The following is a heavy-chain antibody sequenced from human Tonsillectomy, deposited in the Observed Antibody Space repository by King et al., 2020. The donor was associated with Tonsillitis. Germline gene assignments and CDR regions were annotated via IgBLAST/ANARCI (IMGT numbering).Heavy chain of an antibody. CDR1: GGTFSSYA. CDR2: IIPIFGTA. Sequence: VQLVESGAEVQKPGSSVKVSCKASGGTFSSYAISWVRQAPGQGLEWMGGIIPIFGTANYAQKFQGRVTITADESTSTAYMELSSLRSEDTAVYYCARARAPVDTAMFPWFDPWGQGTLVTVSS. CDR3: ARARAPVDTAMFPWFDP. V-gene: IGHV1-69*01. D-gene: IGHD5-18*01. J-gene: IGHJ5*02.